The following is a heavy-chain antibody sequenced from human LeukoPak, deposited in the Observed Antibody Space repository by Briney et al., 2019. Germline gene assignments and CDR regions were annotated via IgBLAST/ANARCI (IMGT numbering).Heavy chain of an antibody. J-gene: IGHJ6*02. D-gene: IGHD1-7*01. CDR3: AKGTSPYYYGMDV. Sequence: GGSLRLSCATSGFTFSSYAMSWVRQAPGKGLEWVSAIRGSGGSTYYADSVKGRFTISRDNSKNTLYLQMNSLRAEDTAVYYCAKGTSPYYYGMDVWGRGTTVTVSS. CDR2: IRGSGGST. V-gene: IGHV3-23*01. CDR1: GFTFSSYA.